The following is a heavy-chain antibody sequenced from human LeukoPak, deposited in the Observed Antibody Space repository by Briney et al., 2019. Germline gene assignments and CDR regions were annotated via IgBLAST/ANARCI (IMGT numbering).Heavy chain of an antibody. Sequence: SETLSLTCAVSGGSISSGGNYWSWIRQHPGKGLEWIGYISYSGSTYYNPSLKSRVSISVDTSRNQFSLKMSSVTAADTAVYYCARMMYCSSTSCYVQSSFDYWGQGALVTVSS. CDR1: GGSISSGGNY. V-gene: IGHV4-31*11. CDR3: ARMMYCSSTSCYVQSSFDY. J-gene: IGHJ4*02. D-gene: IGHD2-2*01. CDR2: ISYSGST.